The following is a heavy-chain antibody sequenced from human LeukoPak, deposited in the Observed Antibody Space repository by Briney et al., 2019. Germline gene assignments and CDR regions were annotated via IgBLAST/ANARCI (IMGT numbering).Heavy chain of an antibody. CDR2: ISISGSNI. V-gene: IGHV3-48*03. CDR3: ARDVSGYKTFDC. D-gene: IGHD6-25*01. Sequence: GGSLRLSCAASGFTLSNYEMHWVRQAPGKGLEWISSISISGSNIYYADSVKGRFTISRDNAKNSLYLQMNSLRAEDTAVYYCARDVSGYKTFDCWGQGTLVSVSS. CDR1: GFTLSNYE. J-gene: IGHJ4*02.